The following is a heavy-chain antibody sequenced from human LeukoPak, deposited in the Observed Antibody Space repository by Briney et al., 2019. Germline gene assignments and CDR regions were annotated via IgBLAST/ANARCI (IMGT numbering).Heavy chain of an antibody. CDR1: GYTFTSYG. Sequence: ASVKVSCKASGYTFTSYGISWVRQAPGQGLEWMGWISAYNGNTNYAQKLQGRVTMTTDTSTSTAYMELGSLRSDDTAVYYCARAASMDITIFGGGPYYYGMDVWGQGTTVTVSS. CDR2: ISAYNGNT. CDR3: ARAASMDITIFGGGPYYYGMDV. J-gene: IGHJ6*02. V-gene: IGHV1-18*01. D-gene: IGHD3-3*01.